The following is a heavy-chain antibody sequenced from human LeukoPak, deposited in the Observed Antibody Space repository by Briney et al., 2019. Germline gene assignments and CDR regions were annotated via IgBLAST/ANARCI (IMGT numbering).Heavy chain of an antibody. Sequence: SVKVSCKASGGTFSSYAISWVRQAPGQGLEWMGRIIPILGIANYAQKFQGRVTMTRDTSTSTIYMELSSLRSEDTAVYYCARDRGEIVNYGSYYFDYWGQGTLVTVSS. CDR3: ARDRGEIVNYGSYYFDY. D-gene: IGHD3-10*01. V-gene: IGHV1-69*04. CDR1: GGTFSSYA. J-gene: IGHJ4*02. CDR2: IIPILGIA.